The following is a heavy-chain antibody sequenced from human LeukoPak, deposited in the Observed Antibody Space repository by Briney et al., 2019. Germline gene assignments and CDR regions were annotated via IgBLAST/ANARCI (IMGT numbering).Heavy chain of an antibody. D-gene: IGHD3-9*01. Sequence: SGGSLRLSCAASGFTFSNAWMNWVRQAPGKGLGWVGRIKRKTDGGTTDYAAPVKGRFTISRDDSKNTLYLQMNSLKTEDTAVYYCTHEYFPEAFVMWGEATMVSVSS. V-gene: IGHV3-15*01. J-gene: IGHJ3*02. CDR2: IKRKTDGGTT. CDR1: GFTFSNAW. CDR3: THEYFPEAFVM.